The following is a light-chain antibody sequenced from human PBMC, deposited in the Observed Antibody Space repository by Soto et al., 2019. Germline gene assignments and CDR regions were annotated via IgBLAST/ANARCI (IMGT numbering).Light chain of an antibody. CDR1: SSNIGAGYD. CDR2: VNS. V-gene: IGLV1-40*01. J-gene: IGLJ2*01. CDR3: QSYDSSLSGYVV. Sequence: QSVLTQPPSVSGAPGQRVTISCTGSSSNIGAGYDVHWYQQLPGTAPKLLIYVNSNRPSGVPDRFSGSKSGTSASLAITGLQAEDEADYYCQSYDSSLSGYVVFGGGTSSPS.